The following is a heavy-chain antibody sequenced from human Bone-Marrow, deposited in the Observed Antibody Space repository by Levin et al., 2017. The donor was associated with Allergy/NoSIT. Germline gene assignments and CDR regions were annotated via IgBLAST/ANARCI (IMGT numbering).Heavy chain of an antibody. V-gene: IGHV1-69*13. CDR3: ATTGIASAANYFGY. CDR2: IIPIFDSA. Sequence: VASVKVSCKASGGTFSSHGISWVRQAPGQGLEWMGGIIPIFDSANYAQNFHGRLTITADESTSTAYMELSSLRSEDTALYYCATTGIASAANYFGYWGQGTLVTVSS. CDR1: GGTFSSHG. D-gene: IGHD2-2*01. J-gene: IGHJ4*02.